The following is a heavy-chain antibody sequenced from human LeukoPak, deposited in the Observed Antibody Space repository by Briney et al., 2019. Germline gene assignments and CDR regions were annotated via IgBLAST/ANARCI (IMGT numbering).Heavy chain of an antibody. CDR3: ARDSEGGSVRFDY. V-gene: IGHV3-30*04. J-gene: IGHJ4*02. Sequence: GRSLRLSCAASGFTFSSYAMHWVRQAPGKGLEWVAVISYDGSNKYYADSVKGRFTISRDNSKNTLYLQMNSLRAEDTAVYYCARDSEGGSVRFDYWGQGTLVTVSS. CDR2: ISYDGSNK. CDR1: GFTFSSYA. D-gene: IGHD1-26*01.